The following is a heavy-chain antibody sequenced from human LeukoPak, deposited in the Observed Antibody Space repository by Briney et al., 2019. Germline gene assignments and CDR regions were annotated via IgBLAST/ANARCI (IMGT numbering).Heavy chain of an antibody. CDR1: GYTFTGYY. D-gene: IGHD5-18*01. CDR3: ARLDSYGYSGETDWFDP. CDR2: INPNSGGT. V-gene: IGHV1-2*04. J-gene: IGHJ5*02. Sequence: ASVKVSCKASGYTFTGYYMHWVRQAPGQGLEWMGWINPNSGGTNYAQKFQGWVTMTRDTSISTAYMELSRLRSDDTAVYYCARLDSYGYSGETDWFDPWGQGTLVTVSS.